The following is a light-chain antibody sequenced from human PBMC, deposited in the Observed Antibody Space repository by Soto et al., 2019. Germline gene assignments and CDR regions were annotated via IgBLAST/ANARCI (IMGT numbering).Light chain of an antibody. CDR3: QKYSSVMT. V-gene: IGKV1-27*01. Sequence: DIQMTQSPSSLSASVGDRVTITCRASQGISSFLAWYQQKPGQVPRLLISGASTLQSGVPSRFSGSGSGTDFTLTITGLQPEDVATYYCQKYSSVMTFGQGTRLEIK. CDR1: QGISSF. J-gene: IGKJ5*01. CDR2: GAS.